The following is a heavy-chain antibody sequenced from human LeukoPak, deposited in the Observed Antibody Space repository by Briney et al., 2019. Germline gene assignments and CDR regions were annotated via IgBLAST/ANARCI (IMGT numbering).Heavy chain of an antibody. CDR3: AKVGCSSTSCYFPYYFDY. CDR1: GFTFDDYA. D-gene: IGHD2-2*01. V-gene: IGHV3-9*01. Sequence: PGRSLRLSCAASGFTFDDYAMHWVRQAPGKGLEWVSGISWNSGSIGHADSVKGRFTISRDNAKNSLYLQMNSLRAEDTALYYCAKVGCSSTSCYFPYYFDYWGQGTLVTVSS. CDR2: ISWNSGSI. J-gene: IGHJ4*01.